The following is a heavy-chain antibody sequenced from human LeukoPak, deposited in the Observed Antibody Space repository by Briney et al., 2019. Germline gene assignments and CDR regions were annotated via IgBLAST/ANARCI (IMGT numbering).Heavy chain of an antibody. CDR3: ARDASTVTGYYFDY. J-gene: IGHJ4*02. CDR2: ISKGSGYI. CDR1: GFTFNNYS. D-gene: IGHD6-19*01. Sequence: GGSLRLSCAASGFTFNNYSFNWVRQAPGKGLEWVSSISKGSGYIYYTDSVKGRFTISRDNAENSLYLQMNSLRAEDTAVYYCARDASTVTGYYFDYWGQGTVVTVSS. V-gene: IGHV3-21*01.